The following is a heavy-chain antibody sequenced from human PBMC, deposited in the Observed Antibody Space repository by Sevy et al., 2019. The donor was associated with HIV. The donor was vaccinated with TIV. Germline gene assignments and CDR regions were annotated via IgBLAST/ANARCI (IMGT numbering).Heavy chain of an antibody. D-gene: IGHD2-15*01. CDR2: ISGSGRFT. V-gene: IGHV3-23*01. CDR1: EFTFSSYA. J-gene: IGHJ6*02. CDR3: AKGFCSGATCPRDYYYYGMDV. Sequence: GGSLRLSCSPSEFTFSSYAMSWVRQAPGKGLEWVSSISGSGRFTYYADFVEGRFTISRDNSKNTLSVQMNSLRAEDTAVYYCAKGFCSGATCPRDYYYYGMDVWGQGTTVTVSS.